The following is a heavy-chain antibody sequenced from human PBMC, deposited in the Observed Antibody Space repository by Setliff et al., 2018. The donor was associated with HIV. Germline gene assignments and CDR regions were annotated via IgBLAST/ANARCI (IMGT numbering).Heavy chain of an antibody. CDR3: ARDPDGCSGGSCPRYYYYGMDV. Sequence: PGGSLRLSCAASEFTFSSYAMHWVRQAPGKGLEWVAVISFDGSSEYYADSVKGRFTISRDNSKNTLYLQMNSLRAEDTAVYYCARDPDGCSGGSCPRYYYYGMDVWGKGTTVTVSS. CDR2: ISFDGSSE. V-gene: IGHV3-30*04. J-gene: IGHJ6*04. CDR1: EFTFSSYA. D-gene: IGHD2-15*01.